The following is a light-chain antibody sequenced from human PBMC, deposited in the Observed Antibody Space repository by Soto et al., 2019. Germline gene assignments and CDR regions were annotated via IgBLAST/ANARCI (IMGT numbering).Light chain of an antibody. CDR3: QQSYSGLYT. V-gene: IGKV1-39*01. CDR1: QIISRF. Sequence: DIQMTQSPSSLSASVGDRVTITCRASQIISRFLSWYQKKPGKAPKLLIYAASTLQPGVPSRFSGSGSGTDFTLTIRSLQPEDFATYYCQQSYSGLYTFGQGTQLEIK. J-gene: IGKJ2*01. CDR2: AAS.